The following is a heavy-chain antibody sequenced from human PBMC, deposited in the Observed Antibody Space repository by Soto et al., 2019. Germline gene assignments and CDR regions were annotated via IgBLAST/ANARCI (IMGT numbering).Heavy chain of an antibody. CDR1: RGTFSSNS. CDR3: ATPSKGHDFLFDF. D-gene: IGHD5-12*01. J-gene: IGHJ4*02. Sequence: QVQLVQSGAEVRKPGSSVKVSCKASRGTFSSNSFSWVRQAPGQGFEYMGGIIPTFGAANYAQRFKDRVTFTADESTTTVYMELRSLKPEDTAVYYCATPSKGHDFLFDFWGQGTLVTVSS. V-gene: IGHV1-69*01. CDR2: IIPTFGAA.